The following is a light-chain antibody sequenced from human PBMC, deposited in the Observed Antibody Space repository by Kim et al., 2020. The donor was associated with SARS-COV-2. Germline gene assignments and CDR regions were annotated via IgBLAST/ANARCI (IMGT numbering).Light chain of an antibody. Sequence: SPGEGATLSCRAGQSVSTDLAWYQQKSGQAPRLLIYGASTRATGIPARFSGSGSGTEFTLTISGLQSEDLAVYYCQQYKNWPPITFGQGTRLEIK. J-gene: IGKJ5*01. CDR2: GAS. CDR3: QQYKNWPPIT. CDR1: QSVSTD. V-gene: IGKV3D-15*01.